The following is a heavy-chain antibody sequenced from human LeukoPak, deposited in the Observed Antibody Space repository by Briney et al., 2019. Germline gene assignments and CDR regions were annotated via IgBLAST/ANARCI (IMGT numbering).Heavy chain of an antibody. D-gene: IGHD6-6*01. V-gene: IGHV4-31*03. CDR2: ISYSGST. Sequence: SQTLSLTCTVSGGSITSGIYYWTWIRQHPGKGLEWVGYISYSGSTYYNPSLKSRVTISVDTSKNQFSLNLASVTAADTAVYYCAREFEYSSSSGLFGIWGPGTMVTVSS. CDR3: AREFEYSSSSGLFGI. CDR1: GGSITSGIYY. J-gene: IGHJ3*02.